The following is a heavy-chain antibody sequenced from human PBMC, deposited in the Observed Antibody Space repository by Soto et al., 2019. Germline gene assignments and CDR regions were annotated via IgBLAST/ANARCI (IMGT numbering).Heavy chain of an antibody. Sequence: SLKISCKXXXYRFTSYGXXXVRQMPGKGLEWMGIISPGDSDTRYSPSFQGQVTISVDKSISTAYLQWSSLKASDTAMYYCARGYYESSGYPSYFDSWGQGTLVTVSS. V-gene: IGHV5-51*01. CDR2: ISPGDSDT. D-gene: IGHD3-22*01. CDR3: ARGYYESSGYPSYFDS. CDR1: XYRFTSYG. J-gene: IGHJ4*02.